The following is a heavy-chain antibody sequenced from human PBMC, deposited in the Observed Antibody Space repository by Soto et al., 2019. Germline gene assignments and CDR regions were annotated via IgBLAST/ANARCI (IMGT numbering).Heavy chain of an antibody. CDR2: ISSSSSTI. CDR1: GFTFSSYS. J-gene: IGHJ4*02. D-gene: IGHD3-3*01. CDR3: ARDYYDFWSGLGD. Sequence: GGSLRLSCAASGFTFSSYSMNWVRQAPGKGLEWVSYISSSSSTIYYADSVKGRFTISRDNAKNSLYLQMNSLRAEDTAVYYCARDYYDFWSGLGDWGQGTLVTVSS. V-gene: IGHV3-48*01.